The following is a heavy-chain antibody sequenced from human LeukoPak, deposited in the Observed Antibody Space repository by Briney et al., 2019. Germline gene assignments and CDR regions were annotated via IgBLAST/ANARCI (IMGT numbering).Heavy chain of an antibody. CDR1: GDSVSSNSVT. Sequence: SQTLSLTCAISGDSVSSNSVTWDWVRQYPSRGLEWLGRTYYRSTWYNDYAVSVRGRITVNPDTSKNQFSLHLNSVTPEDTAVYYCARRLTQYDCFDPWGQGILVTVSS. V-gene: IGHV6-1*01. D-gene: IGHD2-2*01. CDR2: TYYRSTWYN. CDR3: ARRLTQYDCFDP. J-gene: IGHJ5*02.